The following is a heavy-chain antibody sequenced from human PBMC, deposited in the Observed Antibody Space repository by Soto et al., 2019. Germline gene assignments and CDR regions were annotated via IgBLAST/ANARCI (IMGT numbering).Heavy chain of an antibody. D-gene: IGHD3-22*01. CDR2: ITGSGGST. J-gene: IGHJ4*02. Sequence: GSLRLSCAASGFTFSNYVMNWVRQAPGKGLEWVSAITGSGGSTYYADSVKGRFTMSRDDPKNTLYLQMNSLRAEDTAVYYCAKIRDYYDSSGYPPYFFDYWGQGTLVTVSS. CDR3: AKIRDYYDSSGYPPYFFDY. V-gene: IGHV3-23*01. CDR1: GFTFSNYV.